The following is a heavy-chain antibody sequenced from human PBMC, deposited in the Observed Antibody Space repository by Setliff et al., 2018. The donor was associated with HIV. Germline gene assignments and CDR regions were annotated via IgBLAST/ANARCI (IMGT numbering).Heavy chain of an antibody. V-gene: IGHV1-18*01. D-gene: IGHD3-22*01. CDR2: ISAYNGNT. CDR1: GYTFNSYG. J-gene: IGHJ3*02. CDR3: ARVGYYYDSSGLDAFDI. Sequence: ASVKVSCKASGYTFNSYGISWVRQAPGQGLEWMGWISAYNGNTNYAQKLQGRVTMTTDTSTSTAYMELRSLRSDDTAVYYCARVGYYYDSSGLDAFDIWGQGTMVTVSS.